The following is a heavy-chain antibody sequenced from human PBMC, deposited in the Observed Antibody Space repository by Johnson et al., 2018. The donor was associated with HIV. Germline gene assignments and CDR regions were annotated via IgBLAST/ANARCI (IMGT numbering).Heavy chain of an antibody. CDR1: GFTFSSYA. CDR3: ARPRRLFEGHDAFDI. CDR2: ISGSGVGI. D-gene: IGHD2-21*01. Sequence: VQLVESGGGLAQPGGSLRLSCAASGFTFSSYAMSWVRQAPGKGLEWVSAISGSGVGIYYADSVKGRFTISRDNSKTTRYLQMNSLRAEDTAVYYCARPRRLFEGHDAFDIWGQGTMVTVSS. J-gene: IGHJ3*02. V-gene: IGHV3-23*04.